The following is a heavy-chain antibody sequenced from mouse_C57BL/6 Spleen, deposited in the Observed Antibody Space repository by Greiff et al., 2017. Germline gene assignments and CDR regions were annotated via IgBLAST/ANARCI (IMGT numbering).Heavy chain of an antibody. CDR1: GYTFTSYW. Sequence: QVQLQQPGAELVRPGSSVKLSCKASGYTFTSYWMHWVKQRPIQGLEWIGNIDPSDSETHYNQKFKDKATLTVDKSSSTAYMQLSSLTSEDSAVYSCARITTEYYDMDYWGQGTSVTVSS. V-gene: IGHV1-52*01. CDR3: ARITTEYYDMDY. CDR2: IDPSDSET. D-gene: IGHD1-1*01. J-gene: IGHJ4*01.